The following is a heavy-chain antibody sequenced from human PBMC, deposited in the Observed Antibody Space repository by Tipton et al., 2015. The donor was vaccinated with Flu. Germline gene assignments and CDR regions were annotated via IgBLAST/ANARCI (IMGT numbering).Heavy chain of an antibody. D-gene: IGHD3-22*01. CDR1: GGSFSGYY. J-gene: IGHJ6*02. Sequence: LRLSCAVYGGSFSGYYWSWIRQPPGKGLEWIGEINHSGSTNYNPSLKSRVTISVDTSKNQFSLKLSSVTAADTAVYYCARAFLREYYDRFGGCMDVWGQGTTVTVSS. V-gene: IGHV4-34*01. CDR3: ARAFLREYYDRFGGCMDV. CDR2: INHSGST.